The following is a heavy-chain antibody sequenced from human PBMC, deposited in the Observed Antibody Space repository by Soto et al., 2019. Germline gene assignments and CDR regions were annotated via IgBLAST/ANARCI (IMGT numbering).Heavy chain of an antibody. CDR2: INGDGSDI. Sequence: EVQLVQSGGGLVQPGGSLRLSCGASGFAFSNYWMHWVRQVPGKGLVWVSRINGDGSDIKYADSVKGRFTISRDNAKNRVYLQMNSLRAEDTAVYYCARDQSTGDWFDAWGQGTLVTVSS. CDR3: ARDQSTGDWFDA. CDR1: GFAFSNYW. J-gene: IGHJ5*02. V-gene: IGHV3-74*03. D-gene: IGHD2-2*01.